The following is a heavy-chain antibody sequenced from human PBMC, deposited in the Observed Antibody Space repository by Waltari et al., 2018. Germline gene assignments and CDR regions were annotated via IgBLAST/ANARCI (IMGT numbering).Heavy chain of an antibody. CDR2: IYYSGST. J-gene: IGHJ4*02. CDR3: AVYYYDSSGYSAY. CDR1: GGSISSSSYY. V-gene: IGHV4-39*01. D-gene: IGHD3-22*01. Sequence: QLQLQESGPGLVTPSETLSLTCTVSGGSISSSSYYWGWIRQPPGKGLEWIGSIYYSGSTYYNPSLKSRVTISVDTSKNQFSLKLSSVTAADTAVYYCAVYYYDSSGYSAYWGQGTLVTVSS.